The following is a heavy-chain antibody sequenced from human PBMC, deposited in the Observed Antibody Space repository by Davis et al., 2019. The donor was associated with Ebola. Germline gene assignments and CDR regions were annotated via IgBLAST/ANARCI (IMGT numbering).Heavy chain of an antibody. V-gene: IGHV4-59*05. Sequence: GSLRLSCAASGFTFSSYSMNWVRQPPGKGLEWIGSIYYSGSTYYNPSLGSRVTISVDTSRQHFSLRLNSVTAADTAVYYCATRQYDSSPFDPWGQGALVTVSS. CDR2: IYYSGST. J-gene: IGHJ5*02. CDR3: ATRQYDSSPFDP. D-gene: IGHD3-22*01. CDR1: GFTFSSYSMN.